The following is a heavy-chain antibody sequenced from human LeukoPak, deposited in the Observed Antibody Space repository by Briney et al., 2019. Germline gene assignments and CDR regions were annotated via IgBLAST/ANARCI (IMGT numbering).Heavy chain of an antibody. J-gene: IGHJ4*02. CDR1: GDSISRSTYY. V-gene: IGHV4-39*07. CDR3: AREDRYSSSSIDY. CDR2: VYYGRSP. D-gene: IGHD6-13*01. Sequence: SETLSLTCTVSGDSISRSTYYWAWIRQPPGKGLEWIGSVYYGRSPYFNPSLESRVTISVDTSKNQFSLKLSSVTAADTAVYYCAREDRYSSSSIDYWGQGTLVNVSS.